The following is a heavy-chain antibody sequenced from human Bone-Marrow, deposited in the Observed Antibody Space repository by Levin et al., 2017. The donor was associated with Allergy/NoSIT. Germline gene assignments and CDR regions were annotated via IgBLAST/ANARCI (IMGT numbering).Heavy chain of an antibody. D-gene: IGHD5-24*01. J-gene: IGHJ6*02. CDR1: GFTFSSYW. V-gene: IGHV3-74*01. Sequence: SCAASGFTFSSYWMHWVRQAPGKGLVWVSRINSDGSSTSYADSVKGRFTISRDNAKNTLYLQMNSLRAEDTAVYYCAREDGLYYGMDVWGQGTTVTVSS. CDR3: AREDGLYYGMDV. CDR2: INSDGSST.